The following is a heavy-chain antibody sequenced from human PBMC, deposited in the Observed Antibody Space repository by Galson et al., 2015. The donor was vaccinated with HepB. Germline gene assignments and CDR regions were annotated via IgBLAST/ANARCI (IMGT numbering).Heavy chain of an antibody. D-gene: IGHD6-19*01. Sequence: SVKVSCKASGGTFSSYAISWVRQAPGQGLEWMGRIIPILGIANYAQKFQGRVTITADKSTSTAYMELSSLRSEDTAVYYCATLQAEAGTPGRDYWGQGTLVTVSS. CDR3: ATLQAEAGTPGRDY. J-gene: IGHJ4*02. CDR2: IIPILGIA. V-gene: IGHV1-69*04. CDR1: GGTFSSYA.